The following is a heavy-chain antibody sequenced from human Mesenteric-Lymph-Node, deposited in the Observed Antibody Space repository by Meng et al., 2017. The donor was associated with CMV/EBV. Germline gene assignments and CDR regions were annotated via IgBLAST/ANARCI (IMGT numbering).Heavy chain of an antibody. CDR2: INAGNGNT. J-gene: IGHJ4*02. V-gene: IGHV1-3*01. CDR3: ARDRHQDYYGSGY. Sequence: ASGYTFTSYAMHWVRQAPGQRLEWMGWINAGNGNTKYSQKFQGRVTITRDTSASTAYMELSSLRSEDTAVYYCARDRHQDYYGSGYWGQGTLVTVSS. CDR1: GYTFTSYA. D-gene: IGHD3-10*01.